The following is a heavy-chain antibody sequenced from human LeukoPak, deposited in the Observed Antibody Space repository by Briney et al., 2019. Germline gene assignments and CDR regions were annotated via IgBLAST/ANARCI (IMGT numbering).Heavy chain of an antibody. CDR2: INTDGTVT. CDR3: ATKQWLAPPPDS. CDR1: GFTCSKYW. Sequence: PGWSRRLSCAASGFTCSKYWMLWVRQAPGKGLESVSRINTDGTVTTYADSVKGRFTVSRDNADNTMFLQMNSVRDEDTAVYYCATKQWLAPPPDSWGQGTPVTVSS. J-gene: IGHJ4*02. V-gene: IGHV3-74*01. D-gene: IGHD6-19*01.